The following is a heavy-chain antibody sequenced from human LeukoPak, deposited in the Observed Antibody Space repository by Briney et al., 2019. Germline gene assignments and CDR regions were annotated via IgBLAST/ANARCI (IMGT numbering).Heavy chain of an antibody. Sequence: KPSETLSLTCAVSGGSISSGGYYWSWIRQHPGKGLEWIGYIYYSGSTYYNPSLKSRVTISVDTSKNQFSLKLSSVTAADTAVYYCARDQYGDYNHWFDPWGQGTPVTVSS. V-gene: IGHV4-31*11. CDR3: ARDQYGDYNHWFDP. J-gene: IGHJ5*02. CDR1: GGSISSGGYY. CDR2: IYYSGST. D-gene: IGHD4-17*01.